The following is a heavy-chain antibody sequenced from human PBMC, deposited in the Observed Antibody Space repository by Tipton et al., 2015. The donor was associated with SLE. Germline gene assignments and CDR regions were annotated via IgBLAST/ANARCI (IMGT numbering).Heavy chain of an antibody. Sequence: SLRLSCLGSGFGFSDYYMSWIRQAPGKGLEWVSYISSSGFTIHYADSVKGRFTISRDNAKNSLSLQMNSLRAEDTAVYYCARVSSWVVETVTTFSLDYWGQGTLVTVSS. CDR2: ISSSGFTI. J-gene: IGHJ4*02. V-gene: IGHV3-11*01. CDR3: ARVSSWVVETVTTFSLDY. CDR1: GFGFSDYY. D-gene: IGHD4-17*01.